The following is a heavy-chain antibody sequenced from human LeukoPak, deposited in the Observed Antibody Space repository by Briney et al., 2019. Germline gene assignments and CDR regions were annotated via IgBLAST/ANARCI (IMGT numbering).Heavy chain of an antibody. V-gene: IGHV1-2*02. J-gene: IGHJ4*02. CDR3: ATVGTLWFGELLFDY. CDR1: GYTFTGYY. CDR2: INPNSGGT. D-gene: IGHD3-10*01. Sequence: ASVKVSCKASGYTFTGYYMHWVRQAPGQGLEWMGWINPNSGGTNYAQKFQGRVTMTEDTSTDTAYMELSSLRSEDTAVYYCATVGTLWFGELLFDYWGQGTLVTVSS.